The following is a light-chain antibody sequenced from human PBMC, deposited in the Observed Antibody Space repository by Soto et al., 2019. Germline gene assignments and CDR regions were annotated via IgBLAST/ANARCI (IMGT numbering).Light chain of an antibody. J-gene: IGKJ4*01. CDR3: QQYGSSPLT. CDR2: GAS. CDR1: QSVSSSY. Sequence: EVVLTQSPGTRSLSPGERATLSCRASQSVSSSYLAWYQQKPGQAPRLLIYGASSRATGIPDRFSGSGSGTDFTLTISRLEPEDFAVYYCQQYGSSPLTFDGGTKVDIK. V-gene: IGKV3-20*01.